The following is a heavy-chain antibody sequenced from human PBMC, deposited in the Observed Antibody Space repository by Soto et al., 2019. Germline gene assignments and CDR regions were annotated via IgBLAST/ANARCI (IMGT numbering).Heavy chain of an antibody. D-gene: IGHD6-13*01. Sequence: SVKVSCKACGCTFSSYAISWVRQAPGQGLEWMGGIIPIFGTANYAQKFQGRVTITADESTSTAYMELSSLRSEDTAVYYCARVGSSSWRSPKFDYWGQGTLVTVSS. J-gene: IGHJ4*02. CDR1: GCTFSSYA. V-gene: IGHV1-69*13. CDR2: IIPIFGTA. CDR3: ARVGSSSWRSPKFDY.